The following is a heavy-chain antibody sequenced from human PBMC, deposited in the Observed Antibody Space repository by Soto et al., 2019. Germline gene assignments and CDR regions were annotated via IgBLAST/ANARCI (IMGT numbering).Heavy chain of an antibody. CDR1: GYTLTSYG. D-gene: IGHD3-10*01. V-gene: IGHV1-18*01. CDR3: ARDRRGVMKKVDYYYMDV. J-gene: IGHJ6*03. Sequence: ASVKVSCKASGYTLTSYGISWVRQAPGQGLEWMGWISAYNGNTNYAQKLQGRVTMTTDTSTSTAYMELRSLRSDDTAVYYCARDRRGVMKKVDYYYMDVWGKGTTVTVSS. CDR2: ISAYNGNT.